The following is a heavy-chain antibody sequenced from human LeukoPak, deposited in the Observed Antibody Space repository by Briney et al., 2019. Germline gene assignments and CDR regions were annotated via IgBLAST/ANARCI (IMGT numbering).Heavy chain of an antibody. CDR1: EFTFSSYA. V-gene: IGHV3-30-3*01. D-gene: IGHD3-22*01. Sequence: GGSLRLSSAASEFTFSSYAMPWVRQAPGKGLEWVAVISYDGSNKYYADSVKGRFTISRDNSKNTLYLQMNSLRAEDTAVYYCARGALVVNDYWGQGTLVTVSS. CDR3: ARGALVVNDY. CDR2: ISYDGSNK. J-gene: IGHJ4*02.